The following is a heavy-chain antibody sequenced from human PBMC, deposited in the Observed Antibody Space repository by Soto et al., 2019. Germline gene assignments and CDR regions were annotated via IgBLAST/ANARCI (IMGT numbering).Heavy chain of an antibody. D-gene: IGHD2-15*01. V-gene: IGHV3-30-3*01. Sequence: QVQLVESGGGVVQPGRSLRLSCAASGFTFSSYAMHWVRQAPGKGLEWVAVISYDGSNKYYADSVKGRFTISRDNSKNTLYQQMNSLIAEDTAVYYCARDGYCSGGSCYSIRVHWVDPWGQGTRVTVSS. CDR2: ISYDGSNK. J-gene: IGHJ5*02. CDR3: ARDGYCSGGSCYSIRVHWVDP. CDR1: GFTFSSYA.